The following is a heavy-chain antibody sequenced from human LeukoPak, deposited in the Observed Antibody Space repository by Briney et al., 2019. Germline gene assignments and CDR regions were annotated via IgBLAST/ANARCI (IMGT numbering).Heavy chain of an antibody. CDR3: ARDVCTGGSCYSDY. Sequence: GGSLRLSCAASGFTFTKYWMTWVRQAPGKGLEWVGNIKQDGSDKNYMDSVKGRFTISRDNAKNSLYLQMNSLRAEDTAVYYCARDVCTGGSCYSDYWGQGTLVTVSS. D-gene: IGHD2-15*01. V-gene: IGHV3-7*01. J-gene: IGHJ4*02. CDR2: IKQDGSDK. CDR1: GFTFTKYW.